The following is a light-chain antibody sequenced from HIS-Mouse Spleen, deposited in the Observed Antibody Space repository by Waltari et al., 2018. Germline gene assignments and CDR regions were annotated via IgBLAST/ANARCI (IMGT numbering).Light chain of an antibody. V-gene: IGLV2-23*01. CDR1: RSDVGRYNL. J-gene: IGLJ3*02. Sequence: QSALTQPASVSGSPGQSITISCTGTRSDVGRYNLVSWYQQHPGKAPKLMIYEGSKRPSGVSNRFSGSKSGNTASLTISGLQAEDEADYYCCSYAVSSTWVFGGGTKLTVL. CDR2: EGS. CDR3: CSYAVSSTWV.